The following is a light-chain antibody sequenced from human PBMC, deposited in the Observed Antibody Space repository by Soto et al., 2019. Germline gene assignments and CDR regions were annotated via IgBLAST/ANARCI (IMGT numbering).Light chain of an antibody. CDR2: GAS. J-gene: IGKJ2*01. CDR3: QHYNNWPPYT. V-gene: IGKV3-15*01. CDR1: QSVRSN. Sequence: EIVMTQSPATLSVSPGERATLSCRASQSVRSNLAWYQQKPGQAPRLLIYGASTRATGIPARFSGSGSGTEFTLTISSLQSEDFAVYYCQHYNNWPPYTFGHGTRLEIK.